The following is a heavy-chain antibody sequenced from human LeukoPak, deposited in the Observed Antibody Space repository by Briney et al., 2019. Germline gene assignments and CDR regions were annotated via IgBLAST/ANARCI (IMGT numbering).Heavy chain of an antibody. D-gene: IGHD2-2*01. CDR2: INPNSGGT. Sequence: ASVKVSCKASGYTFTGYYMHWVRQAPGQGLEWMGWINPNSGGTNYAQKFQGRVTMTRDTSIRTAYMELSRLRSDDTAVYYCASTRSENFFFDYWGQGTLVTVSS. V-gene: IGHV1-2*02. CDR1: GYTFTGYY. J-gene: IGHJ4*02. CDR3: ASTRSENFFFDY.